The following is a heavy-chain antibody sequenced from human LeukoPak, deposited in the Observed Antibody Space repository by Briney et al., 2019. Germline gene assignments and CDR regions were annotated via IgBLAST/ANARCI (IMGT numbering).Heavy chain of an antibody. CDR3: ARDTCSGGSCYFDH. CDR1: GFTFSSYW. D-gene: IGHD2-15*01. J-gene: IGHJ4*02. Sequence: GGSLRLSCAASGFTFSSYWMSWVRQAPGRGLEWVANIKQDGSEKYYVDSVKGRFTISRDNAKNSLYLQMNSLRAEDTAVYYCARDTCSGGSCYFDHWGQGTLVTVSS. V-gene: IGHV3-7*01. CDR2: IKQDGSEK.